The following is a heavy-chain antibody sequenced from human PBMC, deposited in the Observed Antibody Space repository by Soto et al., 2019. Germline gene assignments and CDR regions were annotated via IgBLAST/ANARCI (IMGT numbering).Heavy chain of an antibody. CDR2: ISYSGST. Sequence: QVQLQESGPGLVKPSQTLSLTCTVSGDSISSGGYYWSWIRQHPGKGLEWIGYISYSGSTYYSPALRSRLTISLDTSKNQFFLKLDSVTAADTAVYFCARRTTATAIIDFWGQGTLVSVSS. CDR3: ARRTTATAIIDF. V-gene: IGHV4-31*03. D-gene: IGHD4-17*01. J-gene: IGHJ4*02. CDR1: GDSISSGGYY.